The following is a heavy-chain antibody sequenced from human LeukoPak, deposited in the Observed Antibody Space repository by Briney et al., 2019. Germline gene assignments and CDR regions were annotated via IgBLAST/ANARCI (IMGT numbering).Heavy chain of an antibody. CDR1: GFTFSSYA. V-gene: IGHV3-23*01. CDR2: MSGSGGST. J-gene: IGHJ6*02. Sequence: PGGSLRLSCAASGFTFSSYAMRWVRQAPGKGLEWVSAMSGSGGSTYYADSVKGRFTISRDNSKNTLYLQMNSLRAEDTAVYYCAKAMTTVTTPYYYGMDVWGQGTTVTVSS. CDR3: AKAMTTVTTPYYYGMDV. D-gene: IGHD4-4*01.